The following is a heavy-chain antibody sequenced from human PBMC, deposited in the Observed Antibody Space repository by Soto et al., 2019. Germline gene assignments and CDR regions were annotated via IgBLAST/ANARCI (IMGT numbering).Heavy chain of an antibody. CDR2: IIPVLGTI. D-gene: IGHD2-21*02. Sequence: QVQLVQSGPEVKKPGSSENISCTAPKTTFSDYGLNWVRQAPGQGLEWMGGIIPVLGTINYAQKFQGRVTINADKSSNTVYMAVSSLTSEDTAVYYCASGTLFCAGDCYLEHWGLGTVVTVSS. CDR1: KTTFSDYG. CDR3: ASGTLFCAGDCYLEH. V-gene: IGHV1-69*06. J-gene: IGHJ1*01.